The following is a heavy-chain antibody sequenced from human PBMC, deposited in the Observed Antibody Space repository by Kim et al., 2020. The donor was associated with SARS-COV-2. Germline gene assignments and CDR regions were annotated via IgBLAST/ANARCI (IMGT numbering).Heavy chain of an antibody. CDR3: ARTYDWFDP. V-gene: IGHV4-30-2*05. J-gene: IGHJ5*02. Sequence: GSTSSNPSLKSRVTISLDTSKHQFSRKLSSVTAADTAVYYCARTYDWFDPWGQGTLVTVSS. CDR2: GST.